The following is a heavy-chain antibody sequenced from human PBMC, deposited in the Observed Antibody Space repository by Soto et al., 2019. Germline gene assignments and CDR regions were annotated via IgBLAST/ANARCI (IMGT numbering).Heavy chain of an antibody. CDR1: GFTFSSYA. CDR3: AKSGHCSGGSCYSGYFDY. J-gene: IGHJ4*02. Sequence: EVQLLESGGGLVQPGGSLRLSCAASGFTFSSYAMSWVRQAPGKGLEWVSAISGSGGSTYYADSVKGRFTISRDNSKNTLYLQMNSLRDEDTAVYYCAKSGHCSGGSCYSGYFDYWGQGTLVTVSS. V-gene: IGHV3-23*01. D-gene: IGHD2-15*01. CDR2: ISGSGGST.